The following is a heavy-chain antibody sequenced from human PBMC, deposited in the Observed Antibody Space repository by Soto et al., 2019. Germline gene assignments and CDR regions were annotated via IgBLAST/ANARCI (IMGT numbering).Heavy chain of an antibody. CDR1: GFTFSSYA. CDR3: AKDPRSPPVGSGEFDPPEYFQH. D-gene: IGHD3-10*01. Sequence: PGGSLRLSCAASGFTFSSYAMGWVRQAPGKGLEWVSAISGSGGSTYYADSVKGRFTISRDNSKNTLYLQMNSLRAEDTAVYYCAKDPRSPPVGSGEFDPPEYFQHWGQGTLVTVSS. V-gene: IGHV3-23*01. J-gene: IGHJ1*01. CDR2: ISGSGGST.